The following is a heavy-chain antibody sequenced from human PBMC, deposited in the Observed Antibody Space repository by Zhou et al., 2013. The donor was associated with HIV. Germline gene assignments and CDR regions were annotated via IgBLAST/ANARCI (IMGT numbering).Heavy chain of an antibody. Sequence: QVRLVQSGDEVKKPGASVKVSCKTTGYTFNRYDVSWVRQAPGQGLEWMGMINPTGGGTTYTQKFQGRVTMIRDTSTTTVYMELSSLRSDDTAVYYCASHPPEIGTLVRGVMDAGDWFDPGAREPWSPSPQ. J-gene: IGHJ5*02. CDR2: INPTGGGT. CDR1: GYTFNRYD. V-gene: IGHV1-46*02. CDR3: ASHPPEIGTLVRGVMDAGDWFDP. D-gene: IGHD3-10*01.